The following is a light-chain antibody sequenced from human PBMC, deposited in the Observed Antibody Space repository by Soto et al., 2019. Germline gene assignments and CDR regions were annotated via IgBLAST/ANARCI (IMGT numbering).Light chain of an antibody. CDR3: QQRSNWPPLT. V-gene: IGKV3-11*01. CDR1: QKISSY. Sequence: EIVLTQSPGTLSLSPGERATLSCRASQKISSYLAWYQQKPGQAARLLIYDASNRATGIPARFSGSGSGTDFTLTISSLEPEDFAVYYCQQRSNWPPLTFGGGTKVEIK. CDR2: DAS. J-gene: IGKJ4*01.